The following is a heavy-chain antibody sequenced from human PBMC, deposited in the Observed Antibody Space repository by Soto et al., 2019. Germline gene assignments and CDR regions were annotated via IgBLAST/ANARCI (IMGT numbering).Heavy chain of an antibody. J-gene: IGHJ5*02. CDR3: ARDTYSGYDFGL. Sequence: QVQLRESGPGLVKPSQTLSLTCSVSGASVAGGSYYWSWVRQPPGKGLEWIGYIPSRGRSFYNPSLTRRGTISADTTKYQRYLQLTSVTAADTVVDYCARDTYSGYDFGLWGKGTLVTVSS. CDR2: IPSRGRS. CDR1: GASVAGGSYY. D-gene: IGHD5-12*01. V-gene: IGHV4-30-4*01.